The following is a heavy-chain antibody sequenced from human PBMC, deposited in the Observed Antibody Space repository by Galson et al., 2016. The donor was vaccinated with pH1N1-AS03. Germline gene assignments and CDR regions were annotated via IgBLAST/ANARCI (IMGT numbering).Heavy chain of an antibody. Sequence: CATSGFTFSSYGMTWVRQAPGKGLEWVSSISVTGGSTYYADSVEGRFTISRDHSKNTLYLQMSSLRAEDTAVYYCAKDRSSWPPGWGSVDSWGQGTLVTVSS. CDR2: ISVTGGST. CDR3: AKDRSSWPPGWGSVDS. V-gene: IGHV3-23*01. CDR1: GFTFSSYG. J-gene: IGHJ4*02. D-gene: IGHD6-13*01.